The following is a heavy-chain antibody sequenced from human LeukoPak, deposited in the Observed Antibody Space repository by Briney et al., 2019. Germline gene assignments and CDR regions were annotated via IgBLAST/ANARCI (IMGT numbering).Heavy chain of an antibody. D-gene: IGHD3-9*01. J-gene: IGHJ4*02. CDR3: AKDPDYDTLTGYYDY. V-gene: IGHV3-23*01. CDR2: ISGSGGST. Sequence: PGGSLRLSCAASGFTFSSYAMSWVRQAPGKGLEWVSAISGSGGSTYYADSVKGRFTISRDNSKNTLYLQMNSLRAEDTAVYYCAKDPDYDTLTGYYDYWGQGTLVTVSS. CDR1: GFTFSSYA.